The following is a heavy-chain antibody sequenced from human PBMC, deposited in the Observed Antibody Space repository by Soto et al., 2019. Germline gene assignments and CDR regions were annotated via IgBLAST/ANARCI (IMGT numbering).Heavy chain of an antibody. CDR2: INAGNGNT. Sequence: QVQLVQSGAEVKKPGASVKVSCKASGYTFTSYAMHWVRQAPGQRLEWMGWINAGNGNTKYSQKFQGRVTITRDTSASTAYMELSSLRSEDTAVYYCARVIGYAWGWGVWGQGTLVTVSS. J-gene: IGHJ4*02. CDR3: ARVIGYAWGWGV. CDR1: GYTFTSYA. V-gene: IGHV1-3*01. D-gene: IGHD2-2*01.